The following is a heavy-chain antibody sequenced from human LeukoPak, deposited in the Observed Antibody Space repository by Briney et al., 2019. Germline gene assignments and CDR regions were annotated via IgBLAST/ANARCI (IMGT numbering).Heavy chain of an antibody. D-gene: IGHD3-10*01. Sequence: SETLSLTCTVSGGSISSSSYYWGWIRQPPGKGLEWIGSIYYSGSTYYNPSLKSRVTISVDTSKNQFSLKLSSVTAADTAVHYCARLGFWGSGSYVDYWGQGTLVTVSS. CDR3: ARLGFWGSGSYVDY. V-gene: IGHV4-39*01. J-gene: IGHJ4*02. CDR1: GGSISSSSYY. CDR2: IYYSGST.